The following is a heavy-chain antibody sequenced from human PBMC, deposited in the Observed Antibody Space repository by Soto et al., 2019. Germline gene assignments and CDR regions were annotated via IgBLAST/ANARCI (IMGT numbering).Heavy chain of an antibody. D-gene: IGHD3-10*01. CDR2: INDDGSAP. J-gene: IGHJ4*02. V-gene: IGHV3-74*01. CDR1: GFTFSGSW. Sequence: EVQLVESGGGLVQPGGSLRLSCAASGFTFSGSWMHWVRQAPGKGLVWVSRINDDGSAPSYADFVKGRFTISRDNAKDTLFLQMNGLRAEDTAVDYCARGILGSGTANDYWGQGTLVTVSS. CDR3: ARGILGSGTANDY.